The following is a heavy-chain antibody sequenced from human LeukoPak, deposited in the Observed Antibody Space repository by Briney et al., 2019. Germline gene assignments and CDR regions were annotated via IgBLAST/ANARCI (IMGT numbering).Heavy chain of an antibody. D-gene: IGHD3-22*01. CDR1: GASFNSDDQY. Sequence: SETLSLTCTVSGASFNSDDQYWNWLRQSPGKGLEWIGSIHPSGILYNNPSLESRFTMSRDTSKNQFSLNLNSVTAADTAVYFCSRGLDSRKLGYWGQGILVTVSS. J-gene: IGHJ4*02. CDR2: IHPSGIL. V-gene: IGHV4-31*03. CDR3: SRGLDSRKLGY.